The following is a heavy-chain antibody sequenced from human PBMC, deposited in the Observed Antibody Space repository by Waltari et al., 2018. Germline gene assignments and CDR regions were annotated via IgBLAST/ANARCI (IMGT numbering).Heavy chain of an antibody. D-gene: IGHD3-10*01. CDR1: GFTFGSYA. V-gene: IGHV3-23*03. Sequence: EVQLLESGGGLVQPGGSLRFSGAPSGFTFGSYAMSWVRQAPGKGLEWVSVIYSGGSSTYYADSVKGRFTISRDNSKNTLYLQMNSLRAEDTAVYYCAKVSSGDFDYWGQGTLVTVSS. CDR3: AKVSSGDFDY. CDR2: IYSGGSST. J-gene: IGHJ4*02.